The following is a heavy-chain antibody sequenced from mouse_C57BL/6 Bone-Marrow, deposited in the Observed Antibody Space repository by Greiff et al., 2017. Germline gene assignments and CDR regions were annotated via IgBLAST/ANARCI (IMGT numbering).Heavy chain of an antibody. CDR2: INPSSGYT. J-gene: IGHJ4*01. Sequence: QVQLQQSGAELARPGASVKMSCKASGYTFTSYTMHWVKQRPGQGLEWIGYINPSSGYTKYNQKFKDKATLTADKSSSTAYMQLSSLTSEDSAVYYCARGSPGAMDYWGQGTSVTVSS. V-gene: IGHV1-4*01. CDR1: GYTFTSYT. CDR3: ARGSPGAMDY.